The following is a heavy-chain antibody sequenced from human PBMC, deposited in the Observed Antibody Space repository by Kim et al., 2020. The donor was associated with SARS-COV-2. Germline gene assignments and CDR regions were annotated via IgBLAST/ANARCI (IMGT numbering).Heavy chain of an antibody. D-gene: IGHD3-22*01. CDR2: ISGSGGST. V-gene: IGHV3-23*01. Sequence: GGSLRLSCAASGFTFSSYAMSWVRQAPGKGLEWVSAISGSGGSTYYADSVKGRFTISRDNSKNTLYLQMNSLRAEDTAVYYCAKARESSIVVVITNNYDAFEFGGQGTMVTVCS. CDR3: AKARESSIVVVITNNYDAFEF. J-gene: IGHJ3*01. CDR1: GFTFSSYA.